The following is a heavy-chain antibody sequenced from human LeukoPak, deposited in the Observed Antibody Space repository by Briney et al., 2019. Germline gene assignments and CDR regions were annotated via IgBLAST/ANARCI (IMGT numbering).Heavy chain of an antibody. CDR3: ARSLWPEDY. J-gene: IGHJ4*02. CDR1: GFAFSSYW. Sequence: PGGSLRLSCEASGFAFSSYWASWVRQAPGEGLEWVANINQDGNSQNYVDSVRGRFTISKDNAKNSVYLQMNSLRAEDTAVYYCARSLWPEDYWGQGILVTVSS. D-gene: IGHD2-21*01. V-gene: IGHV3-7*01. CDR2: INQDGNSQ.